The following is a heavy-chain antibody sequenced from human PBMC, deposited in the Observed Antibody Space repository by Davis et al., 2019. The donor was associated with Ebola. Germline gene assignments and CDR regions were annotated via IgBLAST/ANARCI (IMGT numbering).Heavy chain of an antibody. CDR1: GFTFSSYW. CDR2: INGDGSRT. Sequence: GESLKISCAASGFTFSSYWMHWVRQAPGKGLVWVSRINGDGSRTSYADSVKGRFTISRDNAKNTLYLQMKRLRAEDTAVYYCAIATGMDVWGQGTTVTVSS. J-gene: IGHJ6*02. V-gene: IGHV3-74*01. CDR3: AIATGMDV.